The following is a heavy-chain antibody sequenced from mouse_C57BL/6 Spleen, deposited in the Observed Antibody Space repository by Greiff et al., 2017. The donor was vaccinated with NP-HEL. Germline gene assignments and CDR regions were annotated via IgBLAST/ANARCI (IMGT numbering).Heavy chain of an antibody. CDR3: ASQIYYYGSSYLYYAMDY. V-gene: IGHV1-9*01. CDR2: ILPGSGST. CDR1: GYTFTGYW. J-gene: IGHJ4*01. Sequence: VQLQQSGAELMKPGASVKLSCKATGYTFTGYWIEWVKQRPGHGLEWIGEILPGSGSTNYNEKFKGKATFTADTSSNTAYMQLSSLRTEDSAIYYCASQIYYYGSSYLYYAMDYWGQGTSVTVSS. D-gene: IGHD1-1*01.